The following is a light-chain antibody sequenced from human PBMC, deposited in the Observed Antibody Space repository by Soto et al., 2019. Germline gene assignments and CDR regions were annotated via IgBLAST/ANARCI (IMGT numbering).Light chain of an antibody. J-gene: IGKJ1*01. Sequence: EVVVTQSPDTLSLSPGETATLSCRASQSITTNVAWYQHKPGQSPRLVVFSGYKRAPGVPARYSGSGSGTDFTLTISGLESDDFAIYYCQQRYSWLRAFGPGTEVEVK. V-gene: IGKV3-11*01. CDR2: SGY. CDR1: QSITTN. CDR3: QQRYSWLRA.